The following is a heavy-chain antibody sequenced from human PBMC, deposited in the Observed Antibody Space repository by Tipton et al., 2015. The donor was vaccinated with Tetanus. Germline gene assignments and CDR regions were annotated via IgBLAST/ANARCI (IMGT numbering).Heavy chain of an antibody. V-gene: IGHV4-39*01. Sequence: TLSLTCTVSGASIRGGTFYWGWIRQPPGRGLGWIGSIYESGDTYYIPSLKSRVTIYVDTSTNQFSLTLNSMAAADAGVYYWARHQGGFFTPFDYWGRGKLVAFSS. J-gene: IGHJ4*02. D-gene: IGHD2-15*01. CDR3: ARHQGGFFTPFDY. CDR1: GASIRGGTFY. CDR2: IYESGDT.